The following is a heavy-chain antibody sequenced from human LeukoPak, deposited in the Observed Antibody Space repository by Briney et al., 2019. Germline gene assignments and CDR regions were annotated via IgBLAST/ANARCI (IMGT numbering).Heavy chain of an antibody. V-gene: IGHV3-74*01. CDR3: ARGPNSNWTGLDF. CDR1: GFSFSGHW. D-gene: IGHD1-1*01. Sequence: GGSLRLSCTAAGFSFSGHWMYWARQLPGKGLVWVSRISPTGSTTSYADSVKGRFTVSRDNAKNTLYLQVNNLRAEDTAVYYCARGPNSNWTGLDFWGQGTLLTVSS. CDR2: ISPTGSTT. J-gene: IGHJ4*02.